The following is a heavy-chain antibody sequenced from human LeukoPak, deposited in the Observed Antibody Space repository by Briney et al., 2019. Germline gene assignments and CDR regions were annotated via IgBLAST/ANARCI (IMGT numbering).Heavy chain of an antibody. V-gene: IGHV4-59*08. D-gene: IGHD3-22*01. CDR3: ARFTYYYDSSGYPEGYYYYYMDV. Sequence: SETLSLTCIVTGRPISSYYWSWIRQPPGQGLEWIGYIYYSGSTNYNPSLKRRVSISVDPSKNQFYLKLSSVTAADTAVYYCARFTYYYDSSGYPEGYYYYYMDVWGKGTTVTVSS. CDR1: GRPISSYY. J-gene: IGHJ6*03. CDR2: IYYSGST.